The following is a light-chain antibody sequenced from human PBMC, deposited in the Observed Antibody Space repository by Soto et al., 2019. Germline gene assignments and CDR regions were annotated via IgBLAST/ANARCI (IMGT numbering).Light chain of an antibody. CDR1: SSNIGSGYG. Sequence: QSVLTQPPSVSGAPGQRVTISCTGSSSNIGSGYGVHWYQQLPETAPKLLIYVNTNRPSGVPDRFSGSKSGTSASLAIAGLQAEDEGDYYCQSYDSSLSGYVFGTGTKLTVL. CDR3: QSYDSSLSGYV. CDR2: VNT. V-gene: IGLV1-40*01. J-gene: IGLJ1*01.